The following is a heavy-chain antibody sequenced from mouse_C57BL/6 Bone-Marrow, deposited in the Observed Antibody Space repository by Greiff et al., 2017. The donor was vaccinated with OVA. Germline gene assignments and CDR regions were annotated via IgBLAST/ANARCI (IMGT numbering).Heavy chain of an antibody. CDR3: ARRGAYDGYPFYAMDY. D-gene: IGHD2-3*01. Sequence: QVTLKESGPGILQSSQTLSLTCSFSGFSLSTSGMGVSWIRQPSGKGLEWLAHIYWDDDKRYHPSLKSRRTISKDTSRNHVFLKITSVDTADTATYYCARRGAYDGYPFYAMDYWGQGTSVTVSS. CDR1: GFSLSTSGMG. V-gene: IGHV8-12*01. J-gene: IGHJ4*01. CDR2: IYWDDDK.